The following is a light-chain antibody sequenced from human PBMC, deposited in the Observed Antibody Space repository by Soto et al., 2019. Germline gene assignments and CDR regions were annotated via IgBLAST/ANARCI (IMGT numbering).Light chain of an antibody. V-gene: IGKV1-27*01. CDR3: QKHNAAPLT. CDR2: TSS. J-gene: IGKJ4*01. CDR1: QGIGNY. Sequence: EIQITRSTSTLYASVGDRVTITCRASQGIGNYLAWYQQKPGKVPKLLIYTSSTLPSGVPSRFSGSGSGTDFTLTISNLQPEDVATYYCQKHNAAPLTFGGGSNVDIK.